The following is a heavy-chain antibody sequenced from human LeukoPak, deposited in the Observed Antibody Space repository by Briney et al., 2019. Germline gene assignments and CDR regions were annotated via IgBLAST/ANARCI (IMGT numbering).Heavy chain of an antibody. CDR2: ISGSGGGT. CDR3: AKDLPHDYGDYGNGMDV. CDR1: GFTFSSYA. D-gene: IGHD4-17*01. J-gene: IGHJ6*02. V-gene: IGHV3-23*01. Sequence: PGGSLRLSCAASGFTFSSYAMSWVRQAPGKGLEWVSAISGSGGGTYYADSVKGRFTISRDNSKNTLYLQMNSLRAEDTAVYYCAKDLPHDYGDYGNGMDVWGQGTTVTVSS.